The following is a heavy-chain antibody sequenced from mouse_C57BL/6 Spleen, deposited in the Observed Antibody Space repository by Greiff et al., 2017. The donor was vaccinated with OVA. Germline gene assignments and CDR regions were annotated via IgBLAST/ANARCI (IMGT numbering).Heavy chain of an antibody. J-gene: IGHJ1*03. Sequence: QVQLQQSGAELVKPGASVKISCKASGYAFSSYWMNWVKQRPGKGLEWIGQIYPGDGDTNYNGKFKGKATLTAEKSSSTAYMQLSSLTSEDSAVYFCARWDYYGSSAYFDVWGTGTTVTVSS. D-gene: IGHD1-1*01. V-gene: IGHV1-80*01. CDR2: IYPGDGDT. CDR1: GYAFSSYW. CDR3: ARWDYYGSSAYFDV.